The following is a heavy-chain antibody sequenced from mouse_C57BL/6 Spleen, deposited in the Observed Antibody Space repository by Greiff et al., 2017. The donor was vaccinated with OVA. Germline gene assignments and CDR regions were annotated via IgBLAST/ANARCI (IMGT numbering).Heavy chain of an antibody. CDR3: ARRDYSNYGAWFAY. CDR1: GFNIKNTY. V-gene: IGHV14-3*01. CDR2: IDPANGNT. D-gene: IGHD2-5*01. J-gene: IGHJ3*01. Sequence: VQLKESVAELVRPGASVKLSCTASGFNIKNTYMHWVKQRPEQGLEWIGRIDPANGNTKYAPKFQGKATITADTSSNTAYLQLSSLTSEDTAIYYCARRDYSNYGAWFAYWGQGTLVTVSA.